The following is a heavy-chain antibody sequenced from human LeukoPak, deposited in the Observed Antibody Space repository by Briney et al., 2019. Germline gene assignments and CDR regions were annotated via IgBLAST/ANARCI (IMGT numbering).Heavy chain of an antibody. D-gene: IGHD2-21*02. V-gene: IGHV3-72*01. Sequence: GGSLRLSCGAYGFSFRDYYMDWVRQAPGKGLEWVGRIRNKANKYITDYAASVEGRFTISRDNSKNSLSLQMRSLKTGDTAVYYCARVTARSIDYWGQGTLVTVSS. CDR2: IRNKANKYIT. J-gene: IGHJ4*02. CDR1: GFSFRDYY. CDR3: ARVTARSIDY.